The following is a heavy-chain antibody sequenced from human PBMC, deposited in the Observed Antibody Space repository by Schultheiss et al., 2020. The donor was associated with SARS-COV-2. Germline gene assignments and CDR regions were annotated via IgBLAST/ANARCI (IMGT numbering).Heavy chain of an antibody. J-gene: IGHJ6*02. CDR1: GFSFSSYG. V-gene: IGHV3-73*01. D-gene: IGHD3-9*01. Sequence: GGSLRLSCAASGFSFSSYGMHWVRQAPGKGLEWVGRIKSKANSYATAYAASVKGRFTISRDDSKNTAYLQMNSLKTEDTAVYYCTRHLEYYDILTGYSNYYYYGMDVWGQGTTVTVSS. CDR3: TRHLEYYDILTGYSNYYYYGMDV. CDR2: IKSKANSYAT.